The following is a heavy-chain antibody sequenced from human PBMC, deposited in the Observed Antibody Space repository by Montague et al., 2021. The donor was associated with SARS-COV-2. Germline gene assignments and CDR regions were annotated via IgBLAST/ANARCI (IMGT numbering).Heavy chain of an antibody. CDR3: ARDPSCCSRFGEFGY. CDR2: SRQDGGSK. Sequence: SLRLSCAAALHSFSSGTQAQIGRAHGWTLVTDAASRQDGGSKYYADSVKGRFTISRDNSKNTLYLQMNSLRAEDTAVYYCARDPSCCSRFGEFGYWGQGTLVTVSS. V-gene: IGHV3-33*01. J-gene: IGHJ4*02. CDR1: LHSFSSGT. D-gene: IGHD3-10*01.